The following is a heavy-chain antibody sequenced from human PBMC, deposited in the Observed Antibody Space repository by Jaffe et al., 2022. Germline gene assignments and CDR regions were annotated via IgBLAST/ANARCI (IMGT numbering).Heavy chain of an antibody. Sequence: QVHLQESGPGLVKPSETLSLTCTVSSGSITNYYWNWVRQPPGKGLEWIGYIHSSGYTNYNPSLKSRVTISADTSKKQFSMNLSSVTAADTAVYYCARDGHDLGEYWFDPWGQGTLVTVSS. J-gene: IGHJ5*02. D-gene: IGHD4-17*01. CDR1: SGSITNYY. CDR3: ARDGHDLGEYWFDP. V-gene: IGHV4-59*01. CDR2: IHSSGYT.